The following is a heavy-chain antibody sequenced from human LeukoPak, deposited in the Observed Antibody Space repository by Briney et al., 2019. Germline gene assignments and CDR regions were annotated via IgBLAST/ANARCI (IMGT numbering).Heavy chain of an antibody. J-gene: IGHJ6*02. CDR3: AKGAAYCGGDCRFNYYYYGMDV. Sequence: GGSLRLSCAASGFTFSSYWMHWVRHAPGKGLVWVSRINSDGSSTSYADSVKGRFTISRDNAKNTLYLQMNSLRAEDTAVYYCAKGAAYCGGDCRFNYYYYGMDVWGQGTTVTVSS. V-gene: IGHV3-74*01. CDR2: INSDGSST. D-gene: IGHD2-21*02. CDR1: GFTFSSYW.